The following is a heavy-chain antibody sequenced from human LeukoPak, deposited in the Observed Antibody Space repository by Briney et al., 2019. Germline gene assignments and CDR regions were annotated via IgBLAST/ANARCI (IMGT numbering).Heavy chain of an antibody. D-gene: IGHD3-3*01. Sequence: GASVKVSCKASGGTFSSYAISWVRQAPGQALEWMGGIIPIFGTANYAQKFQGRVTITAEESTSTAYMELSSLRSEDTAVHYCARGYDFWSGYQSSYYYGMDVWGQGTTVTVSS. V-gene: IGHV1-69*13. J-gene: IGHJ6*02. CDR1: GGTFSSYA. CDR2: IIPIFGTA. CDR3: ARGYDFWSGYQSSYYYGMDV.